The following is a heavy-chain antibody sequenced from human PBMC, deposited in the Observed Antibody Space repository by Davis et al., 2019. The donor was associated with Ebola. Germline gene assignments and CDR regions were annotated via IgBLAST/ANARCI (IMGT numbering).Heavy chain of an antibody. CDR2: FNASGGST. J-gene: IGHJ4*02. V-gene: IGHV1-46*01. CDR3: ARDLLLDDGSTGSDY. Sequence: AASVKVSCKTSGYTFTSRRIPWVRQAPGQGLGWMGMFNASGGSTTSAEKFKDRLTMTRDTTRRSVYLELTGLRFDDTAVYFCARDLLLDDGSTGSDYWGQGTLGTVSS. CDR1: GYTFTSRR. D-gene: IGHD3-10*01.